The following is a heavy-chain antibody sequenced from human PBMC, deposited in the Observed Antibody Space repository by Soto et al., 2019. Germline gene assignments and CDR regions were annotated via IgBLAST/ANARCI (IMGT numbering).Heavy chain of an antibody. D-gene: IGHD6-13*01. CDR2: IIPILGIA. J-gene: IGHJ2*01. CDR1: GGTFSSYT. CDR3: ARGVAEQQLGYWYFDL. V-gene: IGHV1-69*02. Sequence: QVQLVQSGAEVKKPGSSVKVSCKASGGTFSSYTISWVRQAPGQGLEWMGRIIPILGIANYAQKFQGRVTITADKSTRTAYMERSSLRSEDTAVYYCARGVAEQQLGYWYFDLWGRGTLVTVSS.